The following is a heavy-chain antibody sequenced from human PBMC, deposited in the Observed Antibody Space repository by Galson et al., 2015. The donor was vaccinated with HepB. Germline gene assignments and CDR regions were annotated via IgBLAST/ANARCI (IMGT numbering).Heavy chain of an antibody. CDR3: ARVLDGPYSSSWGDLGDAFDI. CDR2: IYYSGST. Sequence: TLSLTCTVSGGSISSGDYYWSWIRQPPGKGLEWIGYIYYSGSTYYNPSLKSRVTISVDTSKNQFSLKLSSVTAADTAVYYCARVLDGPYSSSWGDLGDAFDIWGQGTMVTVSS. D-gene: IGHD6-13*01. V-gene: IGHV4-30-4*01. CDR1: GGSISSGDYY. J-gene: IGHJ3*02.